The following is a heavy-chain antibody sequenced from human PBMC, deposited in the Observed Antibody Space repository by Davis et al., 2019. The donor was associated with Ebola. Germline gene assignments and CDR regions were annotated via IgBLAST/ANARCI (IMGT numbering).Heavy chain of an antibody. CDR2: INPSGGST. CDR1: GYTFTSYY. V-gene: IGHV1-46*01. D-gene: IGHD2-8*01. Sequence: AASVKVSCKASGYTFTSYYIHWVRQAPGQGLEWMGIINPSGGSTGYAQKFQDRVTMTRDTSTSTVYMELSSLRSEDTAVYYCARGGMYHLDYYYGMDVWGQGTTVTVSS. CDR3: ARGGMYHLDYYYGMDV. J-gene: IGHJ6*02.